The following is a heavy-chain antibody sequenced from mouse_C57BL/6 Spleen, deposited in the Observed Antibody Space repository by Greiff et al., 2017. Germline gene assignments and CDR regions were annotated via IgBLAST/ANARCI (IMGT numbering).Heavy chain of an antibody. D-gene: IGHD1-1*01. V-gene: IGHV1-59*01. CDR1: GYTFTSYW. J-gene: IGHJ2*01. CDR2: IDASDSYT. CDR3: ERERYYCDVICTNY. Sequence: VLLHQPGAELVRPGASVKLSCTASGYTFTSYWMHWVKQRPGQGLEWIGVIDASDSYTNYNQKIKGKATLAVDTSTSTAYMQLSSLTSEASAVYYCERERYYCDVICTNYWGQGTTLTVSS.